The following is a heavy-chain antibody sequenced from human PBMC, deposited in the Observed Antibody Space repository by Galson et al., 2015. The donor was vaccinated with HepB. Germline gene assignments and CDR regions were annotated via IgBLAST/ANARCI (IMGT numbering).Heavy chain of an antibody. D-gene: IGHD4-23*01. J-gene: IGHJ4*02. Sequence: SLRLSCAASGFTFSSYGMHWVRQAPGKGLEWVAVISYDGSNKYYADSVKGRFTISRDNSKNTLYLHMNSLRAEDTAVFYCAKEVNYGGHLPTDYRGQGTLVTVSS. CDR2: ISYDGSNK. CDR1: GFTFSSYG. CDR3: AKEVNYGGHLPTDY. V-gene: IGHV3-30*18.